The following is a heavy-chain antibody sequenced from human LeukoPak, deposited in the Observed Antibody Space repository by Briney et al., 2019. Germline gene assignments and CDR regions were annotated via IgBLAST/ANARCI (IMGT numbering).Heavy chain of an antibody. D-gene: IGHD6-19*01. CDR1: GLTLSSYW. Sequence: GGSLTLFCAPSGLTLSSYWVHWVRHAPGEGLVWLSHINSDGRRTIYADTVKGLFAISRGNAKNTLYLQMDSLRAEDTAVYYCARGPEYSSGWDNFYYMDVWGKGTTVTVSS. CDR3: ARGPEYSSGWDNFYYMDV. V-gene: IGHV3-74*01. CDR2: INSDGRRT. J-gene: IGHJ6*03.